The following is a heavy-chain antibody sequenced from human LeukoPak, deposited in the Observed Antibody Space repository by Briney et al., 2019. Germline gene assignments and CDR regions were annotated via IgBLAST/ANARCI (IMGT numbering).Heavy chain of an antibody. V-gene: IGHV1-8*03. J-gene: IGHJ4*02. CDR1: GYTFTSYD. CDR3: ARRDGYNYVDY. CDR2: MNPNSGNT. D-gene: IGHD5-24*01. Sequence: ASVKVSCKASGYTFTSYDINWVRQATGQGLERMGWMNPNSGNTGYAQKFQGRATITRNTSISTAYMELSSLRSEDTAVYYCARRDGYNYVDYWGQGTLVTVSS.